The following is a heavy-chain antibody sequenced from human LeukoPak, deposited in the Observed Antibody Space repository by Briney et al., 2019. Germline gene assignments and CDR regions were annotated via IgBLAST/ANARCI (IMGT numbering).Heavy chain of an antibody. Sequence: SETLSLTCTVSGGSISSGSYSWSWIRQPAGKGLEWIGRIYTSGSTNYNPSPKSRVTISVDTSKNQFSLKLSSVTAADTAVYYCARGSRLGVVERDAFDIWGQGTMVTVSS. CDR3: ARGSRLGVVERDAFDI. CDR1: GGSISSGSYS. V-gene: IGHV4-61*02. D-gene: IGHD3-3*01. CDR2: IYTSGST. J-gene: IGHJ3*02.